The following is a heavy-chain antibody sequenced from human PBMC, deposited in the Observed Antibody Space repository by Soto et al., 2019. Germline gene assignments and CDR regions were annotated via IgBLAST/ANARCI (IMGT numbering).Heavy chain of an antibody. Sequence: PSETLSLTCSVSGYSIRSSYWSWIRQPPGKGLEWIGYIYYSGSTNYNPSLKSRVTISVDTSKNQFSLKLSSVTAADTAVYYCARDRRGYSYGYSHNWFDPWGQGTLVTVSS. CDR2: IYYSGST. J-gene: IGHJ5*02. CDR3: ARDRRGYSYGYSHNWFDP. V-gene: IGHV4-59*01. D-gene: IGHD5-18*01. CDR1: GYSIRSSY.